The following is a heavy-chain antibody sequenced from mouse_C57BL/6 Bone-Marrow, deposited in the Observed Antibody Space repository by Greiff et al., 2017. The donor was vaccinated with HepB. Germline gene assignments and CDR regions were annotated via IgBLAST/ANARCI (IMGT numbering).Heavy chain of an antibody. CDR2: IYPGSGST. CDR1: GYTFTSYW. CDR3: ARRDYDYDRGDYAKGY. Sequence: QVQLKQPGAELVKPGASVKLSCKASGYTFTSYWITWVKQRPGQGLEWIGDIYPGSGSTNYNEKFKSKATLTVDTSSSTAYMQLSSLTSEDSAVYYCARRDYDYDRGDYAKGYWGQGTSVTVSS. D-gene: IGHD2-4*01. V-gene: IGHV1-55*01. J-gene: IGHJ4*01.